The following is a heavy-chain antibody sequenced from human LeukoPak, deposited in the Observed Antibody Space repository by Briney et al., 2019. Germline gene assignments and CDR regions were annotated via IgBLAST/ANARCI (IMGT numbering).Heavy chain of an antibody. D-gene: IGHD5-18*01. V-gene: IGHV4-34*01. CDR1: GGSFSGYY. CDR3: ARVPRGYSYGYFDY. J-gene: IGHJ4*02. Sequence: PSETLSLTCAVYGGSFSGYYWSWIRQPPGKGLEWIGEINHSGSTNYNPSLKSRVTISVDTSKNLFSLKLSSVTAADTAVYYCARVPRGYSYGYFDYWGQGTLVTVSS. CDR2: INHSGST.